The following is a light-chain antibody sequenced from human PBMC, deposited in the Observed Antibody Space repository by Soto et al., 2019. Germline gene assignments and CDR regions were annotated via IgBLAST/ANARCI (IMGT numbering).Light chain of an antibody. V-gene: IGKV3D-20*01. J-gene: IGKJ1*01. CDR3: QQYGSTPTT. Sequence: MFTQSPGTLSYSPGERATLSCGSSQTVSSSYLAWYQQKPGLAPRLLIFDASGRATGIPDRFSGSGSGKDFTLTISRLEPEDFAVYYCQQYGSTPTTFGQGGKVDTK. CDR2: DAS. CDR1: QTVSSSY.